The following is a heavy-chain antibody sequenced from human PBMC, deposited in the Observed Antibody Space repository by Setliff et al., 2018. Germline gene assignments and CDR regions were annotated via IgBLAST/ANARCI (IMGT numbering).Heavy chain of an antibody. V-gene: IGHV4-39*07. CDR3: AREVGTSTSSDAFDV. CDR2: IYYSGST. Sequence: SETLSLTCTVSGGSITRSSYYWGWIRQPPGKGLEWIGSIYYSGSTYYNPSLKSRVTISLDTSKKQFSLNLSSVTAADTAVYYCAREVGTSTSSDAFDVWGQGMMVTVSS. CDR1: GGSITRSSYY. D-gene: IGHD1-26*01. J-gene: IGHJ3*01.